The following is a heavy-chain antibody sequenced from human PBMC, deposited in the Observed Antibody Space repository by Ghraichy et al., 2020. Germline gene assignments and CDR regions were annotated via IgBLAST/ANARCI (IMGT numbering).Heavy chain of an antibody. D-gene: IGHD2-15*01. CDR3: ARGRGEVVVAATRHMDV. Sequence: SETLSLTCAVYGGSFSGYYWSWIRQPPGKGLEWIGEINHSGSTNYNPSLKSRVTISVDTSKNQFSLKLSSVTAADTAVYYCARGRGEVVVAATRHMDVWGKGTTVTVSS. CDR2: INHSGST. J-gene: IGHJ6*03. CDR1: GGSFSGYY. V-gene: IGHV4-34*01.